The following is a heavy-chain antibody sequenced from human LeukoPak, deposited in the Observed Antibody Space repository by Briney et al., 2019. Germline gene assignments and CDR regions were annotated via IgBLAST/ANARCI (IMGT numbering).Heavy chain of an antibody. Sequence: SETLSLTCTVSGGSISSYYWSWIRQPPGKGLEWIGYIYYSGSTNYNPSLKSRVTISVDTSKNQFSLKLSSVTAADTAVYYCAVKYSSSWYEGYYYYYYGMDVWGQGTTVTVSS. J-gene: IGHJ6*02. CDR3: AVKYSSSWYEGYYYYYYGMDV. V-gene: IGHV4-59*08. D-gene: IGHD6-13*01. CDR1: GGSISSYY. CDR2: IYYSGST.